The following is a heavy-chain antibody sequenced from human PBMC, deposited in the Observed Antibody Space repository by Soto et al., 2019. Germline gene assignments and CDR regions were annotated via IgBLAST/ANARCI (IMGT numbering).Heavy chain of an antibody. J-gene: IGHJ6*03. CDR2: IGTAGAT. CDR3: ERDAYYGSGSSRYYYMDV. CDR1: GFTFSSYD. Sequence: PGVSLRLSCAASGFTFSSYDMHWVCQATGKGLEWVSAIGTAGATYYPGSVKGRFTISRENAKNSLYLQMNSLRAGDTAVYYCERDAYYGSGSSRYYYMDVWGKGTTVTVS. V-gene: IGHV3-13*01. D-gene: IGHD3-10*01.